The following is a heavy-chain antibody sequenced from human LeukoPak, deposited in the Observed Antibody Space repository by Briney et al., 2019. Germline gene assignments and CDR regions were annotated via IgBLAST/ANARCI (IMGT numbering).Heavy chain of an antibody. Sequence: ASVKVSCKASAHTFTSYYMHWVRQAPGQGLEWMGIIIHSGGRTSYAQKFQGRVAMTRDTSTSTVSMVLCSLISEDTAVYYCARGTITMIVVALDYWCEGTLLIVSS. CDR1: AHTFTSYY. J-gene: IGHJ4*02. CDR2: IIHSGGRT. D-gene: IGHD3-22*01. V-gene: IGHV1-46*03. CDR3: ARGTITMIVVALDY.